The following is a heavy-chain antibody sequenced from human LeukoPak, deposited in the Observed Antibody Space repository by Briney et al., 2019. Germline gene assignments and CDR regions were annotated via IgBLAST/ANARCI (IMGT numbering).Heavy chain of an antibody. CDR3: ASGSSGRYGRDY. CDR1: GDTFTSYD. V-gene: IGHV1-8*01. Sequence: ASVKDSCMDSGDTFTSYDIKWVRQGTGEGVEWMGWMNRNSGNTGYVQKFQGRVTMPSDTSTNTAYIALNSLRSEDTAVYYCASGSSGRYGRDYWGQRPLVTVSS. J-gene: IGHJ4*02. CDR2: MNRNSGNT. D-gene: IGHD1-26*01.